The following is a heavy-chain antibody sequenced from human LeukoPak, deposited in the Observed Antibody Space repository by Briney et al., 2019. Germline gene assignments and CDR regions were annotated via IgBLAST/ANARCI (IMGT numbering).Heavy chain of an antibody. D-gene: IGHD1-26*01. V-gene: IGHV3-30-3*01. J-gene: IGHJ4*02. CDR2: ISYDGSNK. CDR1: GFTFSSYA. Sequence: GRSLRLSCAASGFTFSSYAMHWVRQAPGKGLEWVAVISYDGSNKYYADSVKGRFTISRDNSKNTLYLQMNSLRAEDTAVYYCARDRVGATDYFDYWGQGTLVTVSS. CDR3: ARDRVGATDYFDY.